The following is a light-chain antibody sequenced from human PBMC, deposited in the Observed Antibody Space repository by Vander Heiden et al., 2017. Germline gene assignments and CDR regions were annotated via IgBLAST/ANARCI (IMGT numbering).Light chain of an antibody. Sequence: QSALTQPASVSGSSGQSITISCTGTSSDVGGYNYVSWYQQHPGKAPKLMMYDVSNRPSGVSNRFSGSKSGNTASLTICGLQAEDEADYYCSSSTSSSTHWVFGGGTKLTVL. CDR3: SSSTSSSTHWV. V-gene: IGLV2-14*01. CDR1: SSDVGGYNY. J-gene: IGLJ3*02. CDR2: DVS.